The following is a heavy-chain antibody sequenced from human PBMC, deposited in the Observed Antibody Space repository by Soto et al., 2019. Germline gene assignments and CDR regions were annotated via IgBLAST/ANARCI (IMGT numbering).Heavy chain of an antibody. Sequence: EVQVLESGGGLVQPGGSLRLSCAASGFTFSSYVMSWVRQAPGKGLEWVSGISGSGGSTYYADSVKGRFTISRDNSKNTLVLQMNSLRAEDTAVYYCAKDSDYGSGTYPYYFAYWGQGSLVTVSS. CDR3: AKDSDYGSGTYPYYFAY. D-gene: IGHD3-10*01. J-gene: IGHJ4*02. V-gene: IGHV3-23*01. CDR1: GFTFSSYV. CDR2: ISGSGGST.